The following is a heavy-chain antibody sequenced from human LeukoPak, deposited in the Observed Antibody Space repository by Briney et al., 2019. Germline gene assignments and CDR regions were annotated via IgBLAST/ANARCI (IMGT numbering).Heavy chain of an antibody. CDR3: AKHPYGDYEVGYYFDY. D-gene: IGHD4-17*01. Sequence: GGSLRLSCAASGFTFDDYAMHWVRQAPGKGLEWVSSISWNSNTIGYADSVKGRFTISRDNAKNSLYLQMNSLRAEDTALYYCAKHPYGDYEVGYYFDYWGQGTLVTVSS. CDR2: ISWNSNTI. J-gene: IGHJ4*02. CDR1: GFTFDDYA. V-gene: IGHV3-9*01.